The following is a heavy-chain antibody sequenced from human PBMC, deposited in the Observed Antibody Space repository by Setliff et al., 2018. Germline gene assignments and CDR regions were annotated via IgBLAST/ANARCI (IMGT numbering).Heavy chain of an antibody. V-gene: IGHV1-18*01. CDR3: ARINFYDATAYYYAPHH. CDR1: GYTFTNYG. D-gene: IGHD3-10*01. Sequence: ASVKVSCKASGYTFTNYGITWVRQAPGRGLEWMGWINNYNFNTNYAQKFQGRVTMTTDTSTSTAHMELRSLRSDDTAIYYCARINFYDATAYYYAPHHWGQGTLVTVSS. J-gene: IGHJ5*02. CDR2: INNYNFNT.